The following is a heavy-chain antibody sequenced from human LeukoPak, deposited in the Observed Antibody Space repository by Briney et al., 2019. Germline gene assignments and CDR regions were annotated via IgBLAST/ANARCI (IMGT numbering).Heavy chain of an antibody. CDR2: MNPNSGNT. D-gene: IGHD5-24*01. CDR3: ARAARDRRDGYNWGGVAYNWFDP. V-gene: IGHV1-8*01. Sequence: ASVKVSCKASGYTLTSYDINWVRQATGQGLEWMGWMNPNSGNTGYAQKFQGRVTTTSNNTITTAYMDLSSLRSAHTPVYYCARAARDRRDGYNWGGVAYNWFDPWGQGTLVTVSS. J-gene: IGHJ5*02. CDR1: GYTLTSYD.